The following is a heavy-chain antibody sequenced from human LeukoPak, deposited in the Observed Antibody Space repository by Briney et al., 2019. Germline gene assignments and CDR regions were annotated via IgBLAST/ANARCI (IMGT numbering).Heavy chain of an antibody. CDR3: ARHEGLGYCSSTSCYTEYNWFDP. D-gene: IGHD2-2*02. CDR2: IYYSGST. CDR1: GGSISSSSYY. V-gene: IGHV4-39*01. Sequence: SETLSLTCTVSGGSISSSSYYWGWIRQPPGKGLQWIGSIYYSGSTYYNPSLKSRVTISVDTSKNQFSLKLSSVTAADTAVYYCARHEGLGYCSSTSCYTEYNWFDPWGQGTLVTVSS. J-gene: IGHJ5*02.